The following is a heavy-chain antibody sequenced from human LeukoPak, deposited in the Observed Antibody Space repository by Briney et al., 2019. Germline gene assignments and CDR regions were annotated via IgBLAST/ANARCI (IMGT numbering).Heavy chain of an antibody. Sequence: GGSLRLSCAASGFTFSSYRMNWVRQAPGKGLEWVSYISSSSSTIYYADSVKGRFTISRDNAKNSLYLQMNSLRAEDTAVYYCARGCSGGSCYEPKFDPWGQGTLVTVSS. CDR3: ARGCSGGSCYEPKFDP. V-gene: IGHV3-48*01. CDR2: ISSSSSTI. J-gene: IGHJ5*02. D-gene: IGHD2-15*01. CDR1: GFTFSSYR.